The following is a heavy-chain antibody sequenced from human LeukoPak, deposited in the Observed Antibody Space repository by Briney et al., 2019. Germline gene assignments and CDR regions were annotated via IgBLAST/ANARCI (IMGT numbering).Heavy chain of an antibody. CDR1: GGSVSGYY. V-gene: IGHV4-59*02. CDR2: VYYSGST. D-gene: IGHD3-22*01. CDR3: ARGYRGGYLWLEIDY. J-gene: IGHJ4*02. Sequence: SETLSLTCVVSGGSVSGYYWGWIRQPPGRGLEWIGYVYYSGSTNYNPSFKSRITISVDTSKDQFSLKLSSVTAADTAVYYCARGYRGGYLWLEIDYWGQGTLVTVSS.